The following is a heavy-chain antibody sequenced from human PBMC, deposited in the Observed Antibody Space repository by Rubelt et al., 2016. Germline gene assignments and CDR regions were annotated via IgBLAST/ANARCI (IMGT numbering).Heavy chain of an antibody. J-gene: IGHJ4*02. CDR3: GRAREGYY. D-gene: IGHD1-26*01. V-gene: IGHV3-23*01. Sequence: CAASGFTFSSYGMSWVRQAPGKGLEWVSAISGSDGRTYYADSVKGRFTISRDNSKNTLYLQMNSLRGEDTAMYYCGRAREGYYWGQGTLVTVSS. CDR2: ISGSDGRT. CDR1: GFTFSSYG.